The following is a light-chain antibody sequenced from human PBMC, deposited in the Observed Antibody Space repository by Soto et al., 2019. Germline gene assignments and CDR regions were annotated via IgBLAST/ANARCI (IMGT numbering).Light chain of an antibody. V-gene: IGKV1-8*01. CDR2: DAS. CDR1: QDIGTY. J-gene: IGKJ1*01. CDR3: QQFYNYPRT. Sequence: AIRMTQSPSSFSASTGDRVSITCRATQDIGTYLAWYQQIPGKAPKLLIYDASTLQTGVPSRFSGSGSGTDFTLIISYLQSEDFGTYYCQQFYNYPRTFGQGTKVDIK.